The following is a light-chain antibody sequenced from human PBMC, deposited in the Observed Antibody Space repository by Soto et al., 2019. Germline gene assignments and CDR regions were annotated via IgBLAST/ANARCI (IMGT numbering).Light chain of an antibody. CDR1: QGISSY. CDR2: AAS. Sequence: AIRMTQSPSSFSASTGDRVTITCRASQGISSYLAWYQQKPGKAPKLLIYAASTLQSGVPSRFSGSGSGTDFTLTISCLHSEDFAIYYCQQYYSYPLTCGGGTRVDIK. V-gene: IGKV1-8*01. J-gene: IGKJ4*01. CDR3: QQYYSYPLT.